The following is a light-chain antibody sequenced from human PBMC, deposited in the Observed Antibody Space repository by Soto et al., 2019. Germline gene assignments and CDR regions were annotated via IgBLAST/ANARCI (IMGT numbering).Light chain of an antibody. V-gene: IGKV1-5*03. CDR1: QTISSW. J-gene: IGKJ1*01. Sequence: IQMTKSPSTLSGSVGDRVTITCRASQTISSWLAWYQQKPGKAPKLLIYKASTLKSGVPSRFSGSGSGTEFTLTISSLQPDDFATYYCQHYNSYSAAFGQGTKVDIK. CDR3: QHYNSYSAA. CDR2: KAS.